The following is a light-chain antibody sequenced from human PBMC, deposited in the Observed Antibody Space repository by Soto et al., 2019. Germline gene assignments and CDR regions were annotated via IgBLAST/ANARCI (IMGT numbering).Light chain of an antibody. CDR3: QQCYSWPLA. J-gene: IGKJ4*01. Sequence: DIVMTQSPATLSASLGDGATLSCKASQSVYSNLAWYQQKPGQPPRLLIYDASTWDSGIPARFSGSGYGTEFTLTISSLQSEDFAAYYCQQCYSWPLAFGRGTKVDIK. V-gene: IGKV3-15*01. CDR2: DAS. CDR1: QSVYSN.